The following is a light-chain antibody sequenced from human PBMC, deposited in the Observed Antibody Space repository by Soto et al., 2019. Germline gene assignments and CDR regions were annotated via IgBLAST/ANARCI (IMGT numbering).Light chain of an antibody. CDR3: SSYTTSSTLV. V-gene: IGLV2-14*01. CDR2: EVS. Sequence: QSALAQPGSVSGSPGQSITISCTGTNSDVGGYNSVSWYQQHPDKAPKLMIYEVSSRPSGVSGRFSGFKSGNTASLTISGLQSEDEADYYCSSYTTSSTLVFGTGTKVTVL. CDR1: NSDVGGYNS. J-gene: IGLJ1*01.